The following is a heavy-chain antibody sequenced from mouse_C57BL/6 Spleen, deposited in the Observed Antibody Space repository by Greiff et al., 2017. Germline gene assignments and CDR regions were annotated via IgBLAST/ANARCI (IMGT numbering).Heavy chain of an antibody. CDR3: ARITNYFDY. CDR1: GFTFSSYT. D-gene: IGHD1-1*01. CDR2: ISGGGGNT. V-gene: IGHV5-9*01. Sequence: EVMLVESGGGLVKPGGSLKLSCAASGFTFSSYTMSWVRQTQEKRLEWVATISGGGGNTYYPDSVKGRFTISRDNAKNTLYLQMSSLRSEDTALYYCARITNYFDYWGQGTTLTVSS. J-gene: IGHJ2*01.